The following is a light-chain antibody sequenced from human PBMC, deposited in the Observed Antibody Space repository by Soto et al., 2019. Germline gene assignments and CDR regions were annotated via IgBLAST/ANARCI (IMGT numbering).Light chain of an antibody. CDR2: DAS. CDR1: QSVSSY. Sequence: EIVLTQSPATLSLSPGERATLSCRASQSVSSYLAWYQQKPGQAPRLLIYDASNRATGIPARFSGSGSGTDFTLTISSLEPDDFAVYYXQQRXXWPLTFGGGTKVEIK. V-gene: IGKV3-11*01. CDR3: QQRXXWPLT. J-gene: IGKJ4*01.